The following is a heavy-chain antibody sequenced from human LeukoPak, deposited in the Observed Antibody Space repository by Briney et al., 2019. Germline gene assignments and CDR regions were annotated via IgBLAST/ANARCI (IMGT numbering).Heavy chain of an antibody. CDR1: GFTFSLYA. J-gene: IGHJ4*02. Sequence: PGGSLRLSCAASGFTFSLYAMHWVRQAPGKGLEWVAVISSDGGSKYYADSVKGRFTISRDNSKNTLYLQMNILRAEDTAVYYCARGSYGSGSYYFDYWGQGTLVTVSS. D-gene: IGHD3-10*01. CDR3: ARGSYGSGSYYFDY. CDR2: ISSDGGSK. V-gene: IGHV3-30-3*01.